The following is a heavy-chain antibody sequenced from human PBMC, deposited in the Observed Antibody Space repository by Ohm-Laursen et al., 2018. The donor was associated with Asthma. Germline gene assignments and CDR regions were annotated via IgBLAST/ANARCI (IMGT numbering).Heavy chain of an antibody. J-gene: IGHJ4*02. CDR1: GFTFRSYA. CDR2: GGSYYDGGLK. CDR3: ARDVMEWYLPAFDF. V-gene: IGHV3-30-3*01. D-gene: IGHD3-3*01. Sequence: SSLRLSCAASGFTFRSYAMHWVHQAPGKGLEWVAVGGSYYDGGLKYYADSVNGRFTVSRDDSKNTLYRQMNSLRPDDTAVYYCARDVMEWYLPAFDFWGQGTLVTVSS.